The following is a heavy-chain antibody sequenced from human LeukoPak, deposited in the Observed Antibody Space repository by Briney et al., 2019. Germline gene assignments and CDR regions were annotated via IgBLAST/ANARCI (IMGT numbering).Heavy chain of an antibody. CDR3: ARDKIVGATYFDY. CDR1: GFTFSSYE. V-gene: IGHV3-48*03. J-gene: IGHJ4*02. Sequence: GVSLRLSCAASGFTFSSYEMHWVRQAPGKGLEWVSYISSSGSSIYYADSVKGRFTISRDNAKNSLYLQMNSLRAEDTAVYYCARDKIVGATYFDYWGQGTLVTVSS. CDR2: ISSSGSSI. D-gene: IGHD1-26*01.